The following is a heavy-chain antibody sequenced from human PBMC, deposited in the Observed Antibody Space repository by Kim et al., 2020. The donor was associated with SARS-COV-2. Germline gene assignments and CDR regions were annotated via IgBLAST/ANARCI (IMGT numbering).Heavy chain of an antibody. J-gene: IGHJ5*02. Sequence: AQKFQGRVTMTRNTSISTAYMELSSLRSEDTAVYYCATGGSYLGYNWFDPWGQGTLVTVSS. V-gene: IGHV1-8*01. D-gene: IGHD1-26*01. CDR3: ATGGSYLGYNWFDP.